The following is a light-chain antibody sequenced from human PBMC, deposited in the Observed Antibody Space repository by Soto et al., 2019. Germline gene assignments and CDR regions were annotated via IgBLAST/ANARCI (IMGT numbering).Light chain of an antibody. Sequence: QSVLAQPASVSGSPEQSITISCSGTRSDIGSYNYVAWYQQFPGKTPKILIYGVSNRPSGVSSRFSGSKSGNTASLTISGLQAEDEADYYCISYTGSSTSYVFGSGTKVTVL. CDR2: GVS. CDR1: RSDIGSYNY. CDR3: ISYTGSSTSYV. V-gene: IGLV2-14*01. J-gene: IGLJ1*01.